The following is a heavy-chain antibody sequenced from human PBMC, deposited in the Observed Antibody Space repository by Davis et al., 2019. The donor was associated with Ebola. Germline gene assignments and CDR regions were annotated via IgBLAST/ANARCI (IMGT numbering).Heavy chain of an antibody. CDR2: ISSSSSTI. D-gene: IGHD4-17*01. Sequence: PGGSLRLSCAASGFTFSSYSMNWVRQAPGKGLEWVSYISSSSSTIYYADSVKGRFTISRDNAKNTLYLQMNSLRAEDTAVYYCARGNGDYGLLVDYWGQGTLVTVSS. CDR1: GFTFSSYS. CDR3: ARGNGDYGLLVDY. J-gene: IGHJ4*02. V-gene: IGHV3-48*01.